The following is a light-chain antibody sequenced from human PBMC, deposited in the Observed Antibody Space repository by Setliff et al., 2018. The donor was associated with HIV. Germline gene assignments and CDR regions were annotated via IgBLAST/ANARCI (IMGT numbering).Light chain of an antibody. CDR2: EVT. CDR3: TSYAGSNNFVV. V-gene: IGLV2-14*01. J-gene: IGLJ2*01. CDR1: SSDVGGYNY. Sequence: LAQPASVSGSPGQSITMSCTGTSSDVGGYNYVSWYQHHPGKAPKLMIYEVTNRPSGVSSRFSGSKSGNTASLTIFGLQAEDEADYYCTSYAGSNNFVVFGGGTKVTVL.